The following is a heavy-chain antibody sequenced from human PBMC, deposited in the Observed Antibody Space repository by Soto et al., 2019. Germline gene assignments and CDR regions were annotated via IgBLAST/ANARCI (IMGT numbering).Heavy chain of an antibody. V-gene: IGHV3-30-3*01. CDR1: GFTFSSYA. Sequence: QVQLVESGGGVVQPGRSLRLSCAASGFTFSSYAMHWVRQAPGKGLEWVAVISYDGSNKYYADSVKGRFTISRDNSKNRRDLQVNRLRAEDTAVYYCARCPRMVYASDYYYGRDVWGQGTTVTVSS. J-gene: IGHJ6*02. CDR3: ARCPRMVYASDYYYGRDV. CDR2: ISYDGSNK. D-gene: IGHD2-8*01.